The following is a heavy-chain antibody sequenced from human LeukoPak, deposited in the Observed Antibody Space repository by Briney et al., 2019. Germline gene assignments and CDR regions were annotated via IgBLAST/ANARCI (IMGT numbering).Heavy chain of an antibody. D-gene: IGHD3-10*01. CDR1: GYTFTGYY. V-gene: IGHV1-2*02. CDR2: INPNSGGT. CDR3: ARGHRYSGNAFDI. Sequence: ASVKVSCKASGYTFTGYYMHWVRQAPGQGLEWMGWINPNSGGTKYAQKFQGRVTMTTDTSTSTAYMELRSLRSDDTAVYYCARGHRYSGNAFDIWGQGTMVTVSS. J-gene: IGHJ3*02.